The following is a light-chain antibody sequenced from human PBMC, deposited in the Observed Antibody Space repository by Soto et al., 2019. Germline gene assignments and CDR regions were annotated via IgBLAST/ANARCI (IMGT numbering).Light chain of an antibody. CDR1: SSNIGAGYD. CDR3: QSYDISLSGSKV. J-gene: IGLJ3*02. V-gene: IGLV1-40*01. CDR2: DNN. Sequence: QSVLTQPPSVSGAPGQRVTISCTGSSSNIGAGYDVHWYQQIPGTAPKLLIYDNNNRPSGVPDRFSGSKSATSASLAITGLQAEDEADYYCQSYDISLSGSKVFGGGTKLTVL.